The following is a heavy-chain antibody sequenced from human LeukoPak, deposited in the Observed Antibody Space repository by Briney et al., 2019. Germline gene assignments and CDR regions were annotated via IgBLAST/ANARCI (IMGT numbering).Heavy chain of an antibody. Sequence: ASVKVSCKASVYTFTSYDINWVRQATGQGLEWTGWMNPNSANTGYAQKFQGRVTITRNTSISTTYMELSSLRFEDTAVYYCARGRERGSSSSFTDYWGQGTLVIVSS. CDR3: ARGRERGSSSSFTDY. J-gene: IGHJ4*02. V-gene: IGHV1-8*03. CDR1: VYTFTSYD. D-gene: IGHD6-6*01. CDR2: MNPNSANT.